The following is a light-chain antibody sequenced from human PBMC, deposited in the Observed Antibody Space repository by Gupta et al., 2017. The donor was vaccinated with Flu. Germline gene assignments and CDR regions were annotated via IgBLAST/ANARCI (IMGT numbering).Light chain of an antibody. Sequence: DRVTITCRASQSISDWLAWYQQKPGKAPNLLIYRTSNLESGVPSRFSGSGPGTEFTLTISSLQPDDFATYYCQQYNSYSDYTFGQGTKLEIK. V-gene: IGKV1-5*03. J-gene: IGKJ2*01. CDR3: QQYNSYSDYT. CDR2: RTS. CDR1: QSISDW.